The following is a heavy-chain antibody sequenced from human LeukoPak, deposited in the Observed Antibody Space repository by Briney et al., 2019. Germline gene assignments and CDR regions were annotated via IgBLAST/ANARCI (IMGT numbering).Heavy chain of an antibody. D-gene: IGHD6-13*01. CDR1: GFTFDDYA. V-gene: IGHV3-9*01. J-gene: IGHJ3*02. Sequence: GGSLRLSCAATGFTFDDYAMHWVRQAPGKGLEWVSGISWNSGSIGYANSVKGRFTISRDNAKNSLYLQMNSLRAEDTALYYCAKDIDSSWYSAFDIWGQGTMVTVSS. CDR2: ISWNSGSI. CDR3: AKDIDSSWYSAFDI.